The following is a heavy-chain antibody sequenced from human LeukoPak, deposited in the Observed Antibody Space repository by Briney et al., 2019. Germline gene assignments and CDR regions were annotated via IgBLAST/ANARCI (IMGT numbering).Heavy chain of an antibody. CDR3: ATSGYSGYDPRRIDY. CDR1: GFTFSSYA. CDR2: ISGSGGST. D-gene: IGHD5-12*01. V-gene: IGHV3-23*01. Sequence: GGSLRLSCAASGFTFSSYAMSWVRQAPGKGLEWVSAISGSGGSTYYADSMKGRFTISRDNSKNTLYLQMNSLRAEDTAVYYCATSGYSGYDPRRIDYWGQGTLVTVSS. J-gene: IGHJ4*02.